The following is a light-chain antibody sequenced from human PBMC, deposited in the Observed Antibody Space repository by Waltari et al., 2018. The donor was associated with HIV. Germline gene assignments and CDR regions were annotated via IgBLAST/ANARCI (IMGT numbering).Light chain of an antibody. CDR3: QVWDSTNDHLI. Sequence: SYVLTQPPSVSVAPGETARIPCGGNNIRTKSVHWYQQKPGQAPVLVIHYDSDRPSGIPERFAGSNSGNAATLSITTVEAGDEADYYCQVWDSTNDHLIFGGGTKLTVL. V-gene: IGLV3-21*04. CDR1: NIRTKS. J-gene: IGLJ2*01. CDR2: YDS.